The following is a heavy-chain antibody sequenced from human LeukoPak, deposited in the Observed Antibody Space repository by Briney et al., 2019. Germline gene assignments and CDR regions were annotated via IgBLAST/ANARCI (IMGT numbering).Heavy chain of an antibody. CDR2: INNDGTTT. CDR3: NTVTYYNSGAPGDY. V-gene: IGHV3-74*01. J-gene: IGHJ4*02. CDR1: GFTLSSYW. Sequence: PGGSLRLSCAASGFTLSSYWMYWVRQAPGKGLVWVSRINNDGTTTNYADSVKGLFTISRDNAKNTLYLQMNSLRVEDTAVYYCNTVTYYNSGAPGDYRGPGTLGTVSS. D-gene: IGHD3-10*01.